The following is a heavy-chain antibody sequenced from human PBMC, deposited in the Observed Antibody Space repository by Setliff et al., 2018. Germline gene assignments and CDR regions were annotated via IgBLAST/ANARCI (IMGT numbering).Heavy chain of an antibody. CDR1: GGSINRDY. CDR3: VGRDFSGGDS. CDR2: IHYSGST. D-gene: IGHD6-25*01. Sequence: KASETLSLTCSVSGGSINRDYWNWIRQHPGKGLEWIGYIHYSGSTNYNPSLKSRVTISISADTSNKSFSLNLFSVTAADTAVYYCVGRDFSGGDSWGHGTLVTVSS. V-gene: IGHV4-59*08. J-gene: IGHJ5*01.